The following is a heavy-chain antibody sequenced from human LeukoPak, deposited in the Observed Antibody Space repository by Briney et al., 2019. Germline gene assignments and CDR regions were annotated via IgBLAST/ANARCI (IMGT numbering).Heavy chain of an antibody. CDR3: ARGGGSGWFEGY. CDR1: GYTFTDFF. D-gene: IGHD6-19*01. Sequence: ASVKVSCKPSGYTFTDFFMHWVRQAPGQGLEWMGRINPNSGDTNYAQKFQGRVTMTRDTSINIAYMELNRLTSDDTAVYYCARGGGSGWFEGYWGQGTLVTVSS. CDR2: INPNSGDT. V-gene: IGHV1-2*06. J-gene: IGHJ4*02.